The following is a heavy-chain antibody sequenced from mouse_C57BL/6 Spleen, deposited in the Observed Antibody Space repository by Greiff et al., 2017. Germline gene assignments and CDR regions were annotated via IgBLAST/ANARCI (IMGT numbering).Heavy chain of an antibody. D-gene: IGHD2-2*01. CDR1: GYTFTGYW. J-gene: IGHJ4*01. V-gene: IGHV1-9*01. Sequence: VQLQQSGAELMKPGASVKLSCKATGYTFTGYWIEWVKQRPGHGLEWIGEILPGSGSTNYTETFKGKATFTADTSSNTTYMQLSSLTTEDSAIYYCARRRLRAMDYWGQGTSVTVSS. CDR2: ILPGSGST. CDR3: ARRRLRAMDY.